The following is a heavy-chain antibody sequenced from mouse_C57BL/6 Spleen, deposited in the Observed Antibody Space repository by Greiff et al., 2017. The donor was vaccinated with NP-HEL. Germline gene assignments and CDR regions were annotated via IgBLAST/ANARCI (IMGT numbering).Heavy chain of an antibody. J-gene: IGHJ2*01. CDR2: IYPGDGDT. D-gene: IGHD1-1*01. CDR3: AREGPITTGPGY. Sequence: VQLQQSGPELVKPGASVKISCKASGYAFSSSWMNWVKQRPGKGLEWIGRIYPGDGDTNYNGKFKGKATLTADKSSSTAYMQLCSLTSEDSAVYFCAREGPITTGPGYWGQGTTLTVSS. CDR1: GYAFSSSW. V-gene: IGHV1-82*01.